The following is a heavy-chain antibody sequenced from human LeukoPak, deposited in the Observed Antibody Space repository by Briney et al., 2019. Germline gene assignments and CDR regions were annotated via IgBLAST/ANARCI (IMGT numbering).Heavy chain of an antibody. D-gene: IGHD2-15*01. Sequence: PGGSLRLSCAASGFTFSSYAMHWVRQAPGKGLEWVAVISYDGSNKYYADSVKGRFTISRDNAKNSLYLQMNSLRAEDTAVYYCARGTFWVVAANRYYYMDVWGKGTTVTVSS. J-gene: IGHJ6*03. CDR1: GFTFSSYA. CDR3: ARGTFWVVAANRYYYMDV. V-gene: IGHV3-30*04. CDR2: ISYDGSNK.